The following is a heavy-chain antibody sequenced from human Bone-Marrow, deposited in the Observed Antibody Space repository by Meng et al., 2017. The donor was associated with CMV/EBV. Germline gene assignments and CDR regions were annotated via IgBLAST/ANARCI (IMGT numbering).Heavy chain of an antibody. D-gene: IGHD3-22*01. J-gene: IGHJ3*02. Sequence: AAVKVSCKASGYTFTSYGISWVRQAPGQGREWMGWISAYNGSTNIAQNLQGRVTRTADTSTSTANMELRSLRYDDTAVYYCARGDSSAYYTGPYAFDIWGQGTMVTVSS. CDR3: ARGDSSAYYTGPYAFDI. CDR2: ISAYNGST. CDR1: GYTFTSYG. V-gene: IGHV1-18*01.